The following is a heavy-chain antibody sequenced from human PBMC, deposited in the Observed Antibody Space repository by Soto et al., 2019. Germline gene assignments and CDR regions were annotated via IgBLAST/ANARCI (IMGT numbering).Heavy chain of an antibody. J-gene: IGHJ4*02. Sequence: EVQLLESGGGLVQPGGSLRLSCAASGFTFSSYAMSWVRQAPGKGLEWVSAISGSGGSTYYADSVKGRFTISRDNSKNTLYLQMNSRRAEDTAVYYCAKAPNKYCSGGSCYADYWGQGTLVTVSS. D-gene: IGHD2-15*01. V-gene: IGHV3-23*01. CDR3: AKAPNKYCSGGSCYADY. CDR1: GFTFSSYA. CDR2: ISGSGGST.